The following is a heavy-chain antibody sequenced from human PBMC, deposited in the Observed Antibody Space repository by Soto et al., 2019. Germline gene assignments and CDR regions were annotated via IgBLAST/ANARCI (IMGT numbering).Heavy chain of an antibody. V-gene: IGHV3-73*02. D-gene: IGHD3-9*01. CDR1: GFTFSVSA. CDR3: TRQEYDILDV. CDR2: IRSKADSYAT. J-gene: IGHJ4*02. Sequence: EVQLVESGGGLVQPGGSLKLSCAASGFTFSVSAMHWVRQASGKGLEWVGRIRSKADSYATTYAASVKGRFTISRDDSKNTAYLQMNSLKTEDTAVYFCTRQEYDILDVWGQGTLVTVSS.